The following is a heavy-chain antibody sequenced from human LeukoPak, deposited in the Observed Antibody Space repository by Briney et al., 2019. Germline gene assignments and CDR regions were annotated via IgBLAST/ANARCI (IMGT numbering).Heavy chain of an antibody. CDR2: IDSSGTVR. V-gene: IGHV3-48*04. D-gene: IGHD3-16*02. Sequence: GRSLRLSCAASGFTFSSYGMHWVRQAPGKGLEWLSYIDSSGTVRYYADSVNRRFTISRDNAKNSLHLQMGSLRAEDTAVYYCARETRGGTYRYNFLDYWGLGTLVTVSS. J-gene: IGHJ4*02. CDR3: ARETRGGTYRYNFLDY. CDR1: GFTFSSYG.